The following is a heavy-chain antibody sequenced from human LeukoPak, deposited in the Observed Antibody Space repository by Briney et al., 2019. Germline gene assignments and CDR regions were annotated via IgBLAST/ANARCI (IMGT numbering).Heavy chain of an antibody. CDR3: ARPPGYCTSTSCHYYFDY. CDR2: IYPGDSDT. V-gene: IGHV5-51*01. Sequence: GESLKISCKGSGYSFTSYWIGWVRQMPGKGLEWMGIIYPGDSDTRYSPSFQGQVTISADKSISTAYLQWSSLKASDTAMYYCARPPGYCTSTSCHYYFDYWGQGTLVTVSS. D-gene: IGHD2-2*01. CDR1: GYSFTSYW. J-gene: IGHJ4*02.